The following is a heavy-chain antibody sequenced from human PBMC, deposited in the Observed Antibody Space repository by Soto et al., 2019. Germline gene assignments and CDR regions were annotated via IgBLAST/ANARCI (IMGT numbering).Heavy chain of an antibody. Sequence: QVQLVQSGAEVKKPGSSVKVSCKASGGTFSSYAISWVRQAPGQGLEWMGGIIPIFGTANYAQKFQGRVTITAGESTGTAYTELRSLRSEDTAVYYCARASPYGSGSYSPPDWYFDLWGRGTLVTVSS. CDR1: GGTFSSYA. J-gene: IGHJ2*01. D-gene: IGHD3-10*01. CDR2: IIPIFGTA. CDR3: ARASPYGSGSYSPPDWYFDL. V-gene: IGHV1-69*01.